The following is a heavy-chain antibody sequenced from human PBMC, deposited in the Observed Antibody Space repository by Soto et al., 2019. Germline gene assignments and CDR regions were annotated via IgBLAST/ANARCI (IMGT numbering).Heavy chain of an antibody. CDR1: GYKFTDHR. D-gene: IGHD3-22*01. J-gene: IGHJ2*01. CDR2: IIPIFGTA. V-gene: IGHV1-69*06. Sequence: QVQLVQSGAEVRKPGASVKVSCQTSGYKFTDHRIHWVRQAPGQGLEWMGWIIPIFGTANYAQKFQGRVTITADTSANTVYLELSSLRSEDTAVYYCASTKYDSSAYYYWYLGLWGRGTLVTVSS. CDR3: ASTKYDSSAYYYWYLGL.